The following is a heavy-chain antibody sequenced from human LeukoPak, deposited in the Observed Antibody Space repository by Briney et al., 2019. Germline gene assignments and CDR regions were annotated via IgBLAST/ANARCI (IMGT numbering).Heavy chain of an antibody. D-gene: IGHD3-22*01. V-gene: IGHV1-2*02. CDR2: INPNSGAI. CDR3: ARGVVVITAHFDF. Sequence: GASVKVSCTASGYTFTGYYIHWVRQAPGQGLEWMGWINPNSGAINYAQKFQGRVTMTRDTSISTAYMEVSSLRSDDTAVYFCARGVVVITAHFDFWGQRTLVTVSS. CDR1: GYTFTGYY. J-gene: IGHJ4*02.